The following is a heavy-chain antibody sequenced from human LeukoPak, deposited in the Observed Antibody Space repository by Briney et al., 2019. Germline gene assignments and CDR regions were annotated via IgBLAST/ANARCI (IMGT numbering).Heavy chain of an antibody. V-gene: IGHV3-7*03. CDR3: AKDNRRHYTSGPNPDSLH. Sequence: GGSLRLSCAASGFTVSSNYMSWVRQAPGKGLEWVANMNQDGSEIYYLDSVKGRFTISRDNAKNSLYLQMNSLRVEDTAFYYCAKDNRRHYTSGPNPDSLHWGQGALVTVSS. CDR1: GFTVSSNY. CDR2: MNQDGSEI. J-gene: IGHJ4*02. D-gene: IGHD6-19*01.